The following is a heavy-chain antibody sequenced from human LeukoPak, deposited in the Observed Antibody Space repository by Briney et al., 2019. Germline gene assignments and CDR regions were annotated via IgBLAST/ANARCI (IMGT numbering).Heavy chain of an antibody. J-gene: IGHJ5*02. V-gene: IGHV5-51*01. CDR2: IYPGDSET. CDR3: ARRSPTDWFDP. Sequence: GESLKISCKGSGYAFSNYWIVWVRQMPGKGPEWMGIIYPGDSETRYSPSFQGPVTISADKSIDTAYLQWSSLKASDTAIYYCARRSPTDWFDPWGQGTLVTVSS. CDR1: GYAFSNYW.